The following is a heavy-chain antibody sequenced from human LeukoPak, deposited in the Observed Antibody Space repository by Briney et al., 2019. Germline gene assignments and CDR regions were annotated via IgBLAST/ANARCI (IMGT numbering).Heavy chain of an antibody. CDR3: AKDIDQGYSGDYAYFGMEV. J-gene: IGHJ6*02. CDR1: GFTFNYYG. V-gene: IGHV3-30*18. D-gene: IGHD4-17*01. Sequence: PGGSLRLSCAASGFTFNYYGMHWVRQAPGKGLEWVAVISFDGSFEYYADSVKGRFTISRDNSKDTVNLQMNSLRTEDTAVYCCAKDIDQGYSGDYAYFGMEVWGQGTTVTVSS. CDR2: ISFDGSFE.